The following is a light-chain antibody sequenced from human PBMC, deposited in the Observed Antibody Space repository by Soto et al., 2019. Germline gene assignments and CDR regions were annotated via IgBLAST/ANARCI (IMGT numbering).Light chain of an antibody. CDR3: QQYNNWPPIP. CDR1: QSVSSSY. CDR2: GAS. Sequence: IGLKQSPGTLSLSPGERATLSCRASQSVSSSYLAWYQQKPGQAPRLLIYGASTRATGIPARFSGSGSGTEFTLTISSLQSEDFAVYYCQQYNNWPPIPFGQGTRLEIK. V-gene: IGKV3D-15*01. J-gene: IGKJ5*01.